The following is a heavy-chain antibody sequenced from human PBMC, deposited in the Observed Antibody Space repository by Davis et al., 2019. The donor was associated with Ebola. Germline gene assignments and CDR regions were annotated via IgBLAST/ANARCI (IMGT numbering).Heavy chain of an antibody. J-gene: IGHJ4*02. CDR3: AQHLGYPLTRVDS. Sequence: PSETLSLTCTVSGGSLSYYYWGWIRQPPGKGLEWIAFSYYSGSANYNPSLKSRVTISVDTSKNQFSLNLRSVTAADTAVYYCAQHLGYPLTRVDSWGQGTLVTVSS. V-gene: IGHV4-59*08. CDR1: GGSLSYYY. D-gene: IGHD4/OR15-4a*01. CDR2: SYYSGSA.